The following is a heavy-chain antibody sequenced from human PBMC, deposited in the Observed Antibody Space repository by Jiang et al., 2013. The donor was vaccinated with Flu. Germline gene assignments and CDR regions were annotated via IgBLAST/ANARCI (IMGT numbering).Heavy chain of an antibody. CDR2: IRYDGSNK. CDR3: AKPQLNIAAAGTLFDY. D-gene: IGHD6-13*01. CDR1: GFTFSSYG. V-gene: IGHV3-30*02. Sequence: VQLVESGGGVVQPGGSLRLSCAASGFTFSSYGMHWVRQAPGKGLEWVAFIRYDGSNKYYADSVKGRFTISRDNSKNTLYLQMNSLRAEDTAVYYCAKPQLNIAAAGTLFDYWGQGTLVTVSS. J-gene: IGHJ4*02.